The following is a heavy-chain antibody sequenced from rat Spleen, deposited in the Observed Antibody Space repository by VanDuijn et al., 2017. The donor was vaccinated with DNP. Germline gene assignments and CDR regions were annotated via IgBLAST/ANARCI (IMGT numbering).Heavy chain of an antibody. Sequence: EVQVLESGGGLVQPGNSLKLSCATSGFIFSTTWMYWYRQFPEKRLEWVARIKAKSNNYAADYTESVKGRFTISRDDSRSNIYLQMNSLRSEDTATYYCARGYYGYKSWYFDFWGPGTMVTVSS. D-gene: IGHD1-9*01. V-gene: IGHV6-6*01. CDR1: GFIFSTTW. CDR3: ARGYYGYKSWYFDF. CDR2: IKAKSNNYAA. J-gene: IGHJ1*01.